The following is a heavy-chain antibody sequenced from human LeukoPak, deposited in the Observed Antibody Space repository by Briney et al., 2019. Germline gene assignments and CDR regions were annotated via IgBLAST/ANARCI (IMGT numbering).Heavy chain of an antibody. CDR2: IYPSGNT. D-gene: IGHD3-22*01. Sequence: PSETLALTCTVSVASISSYFWTWIRQPAGKGLEWIGRIYPSGNTNYNPSLKSRVTMYIATTKNQFSLKMTSVTAADTAMYYCAKDDYYDNSGHQIWGQGTMVTVSS. CDR1: VASISSYF. V-gene: IGHV4-4*07. CDR3: AKDDYYDNSGHQI. J-gene: IGHJ3*02.